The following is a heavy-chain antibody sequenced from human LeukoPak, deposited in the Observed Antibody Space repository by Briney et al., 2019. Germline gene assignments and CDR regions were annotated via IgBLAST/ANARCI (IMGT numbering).Heavy chain of an antibody. Sequence: ASVKVSCKPSGYTFTDYYIHWVRQAPGQGLEWLAWISPYNGNTKYAQKFQGRVTMTTDTSTSTAYMELRSLTSDDTAVYYCAREESIGRYQFLHDSWGQGTLVTVSS. CDR1: GYTFTDYY. D-gene: IGHD1-26*01. CDR2: ISPYNGNT. J-gene: IGHJ4*02. V-gene: IGHV1-18*04. CDR3: AREESIGRYQFLHDS.